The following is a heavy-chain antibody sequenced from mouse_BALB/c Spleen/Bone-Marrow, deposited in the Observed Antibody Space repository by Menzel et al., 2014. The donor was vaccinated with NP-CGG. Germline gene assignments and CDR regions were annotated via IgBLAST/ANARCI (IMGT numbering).Heavy chain of an antibody. CDR2: IRNKANGYTT. J-gene: IGHJ2*01. Sequence: EVQLVESGGGLVQPGGFLRLSCATSGFTFTDHYLSWVRQPPGKALEWLGFIRNKANGYTTEYSASVKGRFTISRDNSQSIVYLQMNTLRAEDSATYYCARDYSYYFDYWGQGTTLTVSS. CDR1: GFTFTDHY. CDR3: ARDYSYYFDY. D-gene: IGHD2-1*01. V-gene: IGHV7-3*02.